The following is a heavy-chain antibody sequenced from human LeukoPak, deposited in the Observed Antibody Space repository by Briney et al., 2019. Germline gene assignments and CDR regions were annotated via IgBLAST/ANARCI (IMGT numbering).Heavy chain of an antibody. CDR2: ISSSSSYI. Sequence: GGSLRLSCAASGFTFCSYGMHWVRQAPGKGLEWVSSISSSSSYIYYADSVKGRFTISRDNAKNSLYLQMNSLRAEDTAVYYCARDRGSSGCLPWGQGTMVTVSS. CDR1: GFTFCSYG. D-gene: IGHD6-19*01. J-gene: IGHJ3*01. V-gene: IGHV3-21*01. CDR3: ARDRGSSGCLP.